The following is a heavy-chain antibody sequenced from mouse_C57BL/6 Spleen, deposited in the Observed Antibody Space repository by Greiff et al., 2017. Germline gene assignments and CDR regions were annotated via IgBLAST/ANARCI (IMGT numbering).Heavy chain of an antibody. Sequence: VQLQQSGAELMKPGASVKLSCKATGYTFTGYWIEWVKQRPGHGLEWIGEILPGSGSTNYNEKFKGKATFTADTSSNTAYMQLSSLTTEDSAIYYCARRYYGSSYVWYFDVWGTGTTVTVSS. CDR3: ARRYYGSSYVWYFDV. CDR2: ILPGSGST. V-gene: IGHV1-9*01. J-gene: IGHJ1*03. CDR1: GYTFTGYW. D-gene: IGHD1-1*01.